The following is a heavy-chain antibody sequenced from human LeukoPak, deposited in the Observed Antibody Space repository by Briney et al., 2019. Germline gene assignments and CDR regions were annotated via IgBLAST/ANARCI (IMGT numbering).Heavy chain of an antibody. J-gene: IGHJ4*02. CDR1: GFDFSICA. V-gene: IGHV3-23*01. D-gene: IGHD2-15*01. CDR3: AKDATPGNSIWDYFAY. CDR2: IGSPGET. Sequence: GGSLRLSCAASGFDFSICAMTWVRQAPGKGLEWVASIGSPGETYYADSVKGRFAVSRENSQNTVFLQLTSLTAEDTAIYYCAKDATPGNSIWDYFAYWGQEALVTVSS.